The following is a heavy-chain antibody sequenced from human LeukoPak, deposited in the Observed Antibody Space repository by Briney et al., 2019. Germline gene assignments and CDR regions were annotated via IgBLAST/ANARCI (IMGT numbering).Heavy chain of an antibody. D-gene: IGHD3-3*01. CDR3: ARVHYDFWSGYPNYGMDV. J-gene: IGHJ6*02. Sequence: SETLSLTCAVYGGSFSGYYWSWIRQPPGKGLEWIGEINHSGSTNYNPSLKSRVTISVDTSKNQFSLKLSSVTAADTAVYCCARVHYDFWSGYPNYGMDVWGQGTTVTVSS. CDR1: GGSFSGYY. V-gene: IGHV4-34*01. CDR2: INHSGST.